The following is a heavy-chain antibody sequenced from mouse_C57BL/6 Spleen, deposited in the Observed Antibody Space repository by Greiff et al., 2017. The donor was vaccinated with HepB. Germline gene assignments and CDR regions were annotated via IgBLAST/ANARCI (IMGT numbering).Heavy chain of an antibody. CDR1: GYTFTSYW. V-gene: IGHV1-7*01. CDR3: ARSNYYYGSSYESYYAMDY. CDR2: INPSSGYT. J-gene: IGHJ4*01. Sequence: VQLQQSGAELAKPGASVKLSCKASGYTFTSYWMHWVKQRPGQGLEWIGYINPSSGYTKYNQKFKDKATLTADKSSSTAYMQLSSLTSEDSAVYYCARSNYYYGSSYESYYAMDYWGQGTSVTVSS. D-gene: IGHD1-1*01.